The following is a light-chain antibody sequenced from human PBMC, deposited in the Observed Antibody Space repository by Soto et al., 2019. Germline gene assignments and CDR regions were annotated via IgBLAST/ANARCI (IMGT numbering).Light chain of an antibody. J-gene: IGLJ1*01. Sequence: QSALTQPRSVSGSPGQSVTISCTGTSSDVGGYNYVSWYQQHPGKAPKLMIYDVSKRPSGFPDRFSGSKSGNTASLTISGLQVEDEADYYCCSYAGSYTLKVLGSGTQLTVL. CDR3: CSYAGSYTLKV. V-gene: IGLV2-11*01. CDR1: SSDVGGYNY. CDR2: DVS.